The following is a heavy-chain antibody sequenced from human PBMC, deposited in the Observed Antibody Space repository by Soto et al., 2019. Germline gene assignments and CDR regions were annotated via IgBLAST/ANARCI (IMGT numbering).Heavy chain of an antibody. CDR2: IYPSGTT. J-gene: IGHJ4*02. CDR1: GDSISSNHW. D-gene: IGHD6-19*01. V-gene: IGHV4-4*02. Sequence: QVQLQESGPGLVKPSETLSLTCAVSGDSISSNHWWSWVRQPPGKGLEWIGEIYPSGTTNYDPSLKSRVTMSMDKSKNHLYLKVTSVTAADTAVYYCERHIAVAGTRGFDYWGQGILVSVSS. CDR3: ERHIAVAGTRGFDY.